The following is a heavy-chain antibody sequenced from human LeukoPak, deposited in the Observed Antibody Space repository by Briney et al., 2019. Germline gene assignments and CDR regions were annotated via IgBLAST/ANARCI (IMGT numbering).Heavy chain of an antibody. CDR2: INWNSDSI. Sequence: GGSLRLSCAVSGFTFDDYAMHRVRQVPGKGLEWVSGINWNSDSIGYADSVKGRFTTSRDNAKNSLYLQMNSLRAEDTAVYYCARDGYYYGSGSYYKVDFDYWGQGTLVTVSS. V-gene: IGHV3-9*01. J-gene: IGHJ4*02. CDR1: GFTFDDYA. CDR3: ARDGYYYGSGSYYKVDFDY. D-gene: IGHD3-10*01.